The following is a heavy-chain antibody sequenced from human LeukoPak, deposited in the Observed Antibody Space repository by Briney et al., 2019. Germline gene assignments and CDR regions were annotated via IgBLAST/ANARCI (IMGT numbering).Heavy chain of an antibody. CDR3: ARRPKYNWFDP. Sequence: SETLSPTCTVSGGSISSYYWSWIRQPPGKGLEWIGYIYYSGSTNYNPSLKSRVTISVDTSKNQFSLKLSSVTAADTAVYYCARRPKYNWFDPWGQGTLVTVSS. CDR1: GGSISSYY. V-gene: IGHV4-59*08. J-gene: IGHJ5*02. CDR2: IYYSGST.